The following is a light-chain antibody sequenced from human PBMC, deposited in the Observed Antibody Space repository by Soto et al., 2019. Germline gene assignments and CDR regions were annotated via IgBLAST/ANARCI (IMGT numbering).Light chain of an antibody. Sequence: QSALTQPASVSGSPGQSITISCTGTSSDVGGYNYVSWYQQHPGKAPKLMIYDVSNRPSGVSNRFSGSKSGNTASLTISGLQAEDEADYHCMSYTSSTAYVFGTGTKVTVL. J-gene: IGLJ1*01. V-gene: IGLV2-14*01. CDR3: MSYTSSTAYV. CDR1: SSDVGGYNY. CDR2: DVS.